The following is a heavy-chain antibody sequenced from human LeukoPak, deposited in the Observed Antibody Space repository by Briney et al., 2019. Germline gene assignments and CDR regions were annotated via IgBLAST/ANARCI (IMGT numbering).Heavy chain of an antibody. CDR3: ARDRIAAAAYDY. J-gene: IGHJ4*02. Sequence: GGSLRLSCAASGFTFSSYSMNWVRQAPWKGLEWVSSISSSSSYIYYADSVKGRFTISRDNAKNSLYLQMNSLRAEDTAVYYCARDRIAAAAYDYWGQGTLVTVSS. CDR2: ISSSSSYI. CDR1: GFTFSSYS. D-gene: IGHD6-13*01. V-gene: IGHV3-21*01.